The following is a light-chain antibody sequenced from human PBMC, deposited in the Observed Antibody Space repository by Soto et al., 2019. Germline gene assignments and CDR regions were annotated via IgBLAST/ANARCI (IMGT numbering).Light chain of an antibody. CDR2: AAS. Sequence: DIQMTQFPSSLSASVGDRVTITCRASQGIRNDLGWYQQKPGKAPKRLIYAASSLQSGVPSRFRGSGSVTEFTLAISSLQPEDSATFYCLQHSTYPLTFGQGTKVEIK. CDR1: QGIRND. J-gene: IGKJ1*01. CDR3: LQHSTYPLT. V-gene: IGKV1-17*01.